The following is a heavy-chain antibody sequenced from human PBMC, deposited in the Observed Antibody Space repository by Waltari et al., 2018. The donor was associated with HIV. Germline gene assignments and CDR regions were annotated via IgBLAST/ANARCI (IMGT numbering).Heavy chain of an antibody. CDR1: GFTFDAYG. D-gene: IGHD2-21*01. CDR3: VREGRPVSDFDVFDM. J-gene: IGHJ3*02. CDR2: ITASGDKK. V-gene: IGHV3-23*01. Sequence: EVQLLESGGSRVQPGGSMSLSCLGSGFTFDAYGMNWVRQTTGKGREWVAGITASGDKKFTAESMKDRFTISRDNIRNTFYLDMRGLRADDAAVYYCVREGRPVSDFDVFDMWGPGILVTVS.